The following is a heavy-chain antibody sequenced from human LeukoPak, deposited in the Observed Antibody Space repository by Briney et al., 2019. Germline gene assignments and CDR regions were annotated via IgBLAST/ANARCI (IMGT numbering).Heavy chain of an antibody. CDR1: GFTFSSYA. J-gene: IGHJ4*02. CDR2: ISYDGSNK. V-gene: IGHV3-30*18. Sequence: PGGSLRLSCAASGFTFSSYAMSWVRQAPGKGLEWVAVISYDGSNKYYADSVKGRFTISRDNSKNTLYLQMNSLRAEDTAVYYCAEERSGSYSPFDYWGQGTLVTVSS. D-gene: IGHD1-26*01. CDR3: AEERSGSYSPFDY.